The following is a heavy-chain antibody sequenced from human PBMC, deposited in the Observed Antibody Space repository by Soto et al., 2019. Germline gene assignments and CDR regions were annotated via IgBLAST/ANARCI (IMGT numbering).Heavy chain of an antibody. CDR2: IYYSGST. J-gene: IGHJ4*02. D-gene: IGHD2-21*02. V-gene: IGHV4-39*01. CDR3: ARQSGGDRSRLYYFDY. CDR1: GGSISSSSYY. Sequence: PSETLSLTCTVSGGSISSSSYYWGWIRQPPGKGLEWIGSIYYSGSTYYNPSLKSRVTISVDTSKNQFSLNLSSVTAADTAVYYCARQSGGDRSRLYYFDYWGQGTLVTVSS.